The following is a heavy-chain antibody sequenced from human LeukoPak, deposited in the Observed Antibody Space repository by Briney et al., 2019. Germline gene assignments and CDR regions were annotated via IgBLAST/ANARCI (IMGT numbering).Heavy chain of an antibody. CDR3: ARGLRSNSQRGYFDY. Sequence: PGRSLRLSCAASGFTFSTYGMHWVRQAPGKGLEWVAVMSSDGSNKYCADSVKGRFTISRDNTKNTLFLQMNSLRVEDTAVYYSARGLRSNSQRGYFDYWGQGTLVSVSS. J-gene: IGHJ4*02. D-gene: IGHD4-17*01. CDR2: MSSDGSNK. V-gene: IGHV3-30*03. CDR1: GFTFSTYG.